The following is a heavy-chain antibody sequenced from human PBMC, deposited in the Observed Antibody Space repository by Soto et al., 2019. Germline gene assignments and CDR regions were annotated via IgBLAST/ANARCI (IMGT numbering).Heavy chain of an antibody. CDR2: ISDSGGNT. J-gene: IGHJ4*02. D-gene: IGHD6-19*01. V-gene: IGHV3-23*01. CDR3: AKDRIPGWYTDFDY. Sequence: GGSLRLSCAASGFTFSNYAMSWVRQAPGRGLEWVSAISDSGGNTNYVDSVKGRFTISRDNSKNTLYLQMNRLRAEDTAVYYCAKDRIPGWYTDFDYWGQGTLVTVSS. CDR1: GFTFSNYA.